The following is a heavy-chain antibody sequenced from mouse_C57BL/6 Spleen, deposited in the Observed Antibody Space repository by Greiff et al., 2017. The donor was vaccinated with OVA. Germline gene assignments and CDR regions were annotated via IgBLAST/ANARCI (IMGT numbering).Heavy chain of an antibody. Sequence: EVMLVESGGGLVKPGGSLKLSCAASGFTFSSYAMSWVRQTPEKRLEWVATISDGGSYTYYPDNVKGRFTISRDNAKNNLYLQMSHLKSEDTAMYYCARANWDVGYFDYWGQGTTLTVSS. CDR2: ISDGGSYT. CDR3: ARANWDVGYFDY. D-gene: IGHD4-1*01. V-gene: IGHV5-4*03. J-gene: IGHJ2*01. CDR1: GFTFSSYA.